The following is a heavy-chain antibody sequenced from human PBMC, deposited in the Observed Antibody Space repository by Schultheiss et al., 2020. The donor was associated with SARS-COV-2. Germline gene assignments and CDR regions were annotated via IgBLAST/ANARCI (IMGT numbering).Heavy chain of an antibody. D-gene: IGHD2-2*01. V-gene: IGHV4-38-2*02. CDR1: GYSISSGYY. CDR2: IYHSGST. CDR3: ARGDKGYCSSTSCYRQNPFRTLTFDY. J-gene: IGHJ4*02. Sequence: SETLSLTCTVSGYSISSGYYWGWIRQPPGKGLEWIGSIYHSGSTYYNPSLKSRVTISVDTSKNQFSLKLSSVTAADTAVYYCARGDKGYCSSTSCYRQNPFRTLTFDYWGQGTLVTVSS.